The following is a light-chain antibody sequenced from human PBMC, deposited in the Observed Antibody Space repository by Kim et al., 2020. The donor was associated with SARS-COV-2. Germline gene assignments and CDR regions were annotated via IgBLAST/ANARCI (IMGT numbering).Light chain of an antibody. CDR1: STDIGSYNY. V-gene: IGLV2-11*01. CDR3: CSYAGSDTYVV. J-gene: IGLJ2*01. CDR2: GVT. Sequence: QSALTQPRSVSGSPGQSVTISCTGTSTDIGSYNYVSWYQQHPGKAPKLMIFGVTKRPSGAPDRFSGSKSGNTASLTISGLQPDDEADYFCCSYAGSDTYVVFGGGTQLTVL.